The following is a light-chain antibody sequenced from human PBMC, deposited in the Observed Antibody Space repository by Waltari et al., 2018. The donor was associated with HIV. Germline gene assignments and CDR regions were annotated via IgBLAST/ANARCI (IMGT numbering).Light chain of an antibody. V-gene: IGLV2-14*01. CDR2: EVN. J-gene: IGLJ2*01. Sequence: QSALTQPASVSASPGQSITISCTGTSSDVGGYNYVSWYQQFPGKAPKVIISEVNNRPSGVSSRFSGSKSGNTASLTISGLRAEDEADYYCGTWDSSLSLVFGGGTKLTVL. CDR3: GTWDSSLSLV. CDR1: SSDVGGYNY.